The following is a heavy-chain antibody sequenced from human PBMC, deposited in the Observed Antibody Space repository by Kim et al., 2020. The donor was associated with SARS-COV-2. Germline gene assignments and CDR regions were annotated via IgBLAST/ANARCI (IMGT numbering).Heavy chain of an antibody. V-gene: IGHV3-23*01. Sequence: GGSLRLSCAASGFTFSSYAMSWVRQAPGKGLEWVSAISGSGGSTYYADSVKGRFTISRDNSKNTLYLQMNSLRAEDTAVYYCAKDHLRGYCSGGSCYSHWYFDLWGRGTLVTVSS. CDR3: AKDHLRGYCSGGSCYSHWYFDL. CDR1: GFTFSSYA. J-gene: IGHJ2*01. CDR2: ISGSGGST. D-gene: IGHD2-15*01.